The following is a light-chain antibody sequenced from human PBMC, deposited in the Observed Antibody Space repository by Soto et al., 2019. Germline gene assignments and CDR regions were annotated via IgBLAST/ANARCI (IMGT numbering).Light chain of an antibody. Sequence: QSALTQPPSASGSPGQSVTVSCTGIGGDVRDSNYVSWYQQHPGKAPKLIIYEVTMRPSGDPDRFSGSKSGNTASLTVSGRQAEDEADYYCVAGNNNRVFGSGTKVTIL. CDR3: VAGNNNRV. V-gene: IGLV2-8*01. J-gene: IGLJ1*01. CDR2: EVT. CDR1: GGDVRDSNY.